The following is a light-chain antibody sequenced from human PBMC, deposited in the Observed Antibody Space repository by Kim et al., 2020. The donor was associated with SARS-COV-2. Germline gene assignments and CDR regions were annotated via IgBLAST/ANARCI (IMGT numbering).Light chain of an antibody. Sequence: QLVLTQSPSASASLGASVKLTCTLSSGHSRYAIAWHQQQPEKGPRFLMKVNGDGSHSKGDGIPDRFSGSSSGAERYLTISSLQSEDEADYYCQTWGTGIQVFGGGTQLTVL. J-gene: IGLJ3*02. CDR2: VNGDGSH. CDR1: SGHSRYA. V-gene: IGLV4-69*01. CDR3: QTWGTGIQV.